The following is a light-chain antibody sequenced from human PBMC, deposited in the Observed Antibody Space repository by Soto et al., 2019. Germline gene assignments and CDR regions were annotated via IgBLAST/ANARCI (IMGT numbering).Light chain of an antibody. CDR1: QAITNN. V-gene: IGKV1-9*01. Sequence: DIHLTQSPSSLSASVGDRVTITCRASQAITNNLAWYQQKPGNPPRLLIYEGSTLHSGVPSRFSGRKVGTQFILTIDSLQPEDFATYYCLQYESYPPTFGGGTKVEIK. CDR2: EGS. CDR3: LQYESYPPT. J-gene: IGKJ4*01.